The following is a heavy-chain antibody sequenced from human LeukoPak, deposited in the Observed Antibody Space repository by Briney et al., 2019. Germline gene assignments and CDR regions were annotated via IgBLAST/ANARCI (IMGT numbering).Heavy chain of an antibody. J-gene: IGHJ4*02. CDR2: IYYSGST. Sequence: SETLSLTCTVSGGSISSYYWSWIRQPPGKGLEWIGYIYYSGSTNYNPSLKSRVTISVDTSKNQFSLKLSSVTAADTAVYYCARGYSSGWSKRLYYFDYWGQGTPVTVSS. CDR1: GGSISSYY. V-gene: IGHV4-59*12. CDR3: ARGYSSGWSKRLYYFDY. D-gene: IGHD6-19*01.